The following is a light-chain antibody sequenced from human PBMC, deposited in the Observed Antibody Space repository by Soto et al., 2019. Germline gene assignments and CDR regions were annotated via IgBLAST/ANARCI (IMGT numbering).Light chain of an antibody. Sequence: DIQMTQSPSALSASVGDRVTITCRASQSISTYLEWFQQKPGKAPKLLIYGASTLQSGVPSRFSGSGSGTDFTLTISSLQPEDFATYYCPQSYNTQWTSGQGGKVDIK. V-gene: IGKV1-39*01. J-gene: IGKJ1*01. CDR1: QSISTY. CDR2: GAS. CDR3: PQSYNTQWT.